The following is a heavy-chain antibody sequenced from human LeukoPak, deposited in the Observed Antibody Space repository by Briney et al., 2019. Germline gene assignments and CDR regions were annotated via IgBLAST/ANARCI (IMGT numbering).Heavy chain of an antibody. CDR1: GFGFSSYT. D-gene: IGHD1-26*01. V-gene: IGHV3-21*01. Sequence: PGGPLRLSCAASGFGFSSYTMNWVRQAPGKGLEWVSSISTGGSYIYYADSVKGRFTISRDNAKNSLLLQMNSLRAEDTAMYYCARGGGSYYGAWGQGTLVTVSS. CDR3: ARGGGSYYGA. CDR2: ISTGGSYI. J-gene: IGHJ5*02.